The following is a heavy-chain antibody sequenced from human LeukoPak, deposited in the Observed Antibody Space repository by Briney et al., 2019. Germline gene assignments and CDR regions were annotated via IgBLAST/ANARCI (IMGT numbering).Heavy chain of an antibody. CDR1: GFTFSSYA. D-gene: IGHD5-12*01. CDR3: AIRSGYDSPFDY. CDR2: ISGSGGST. Sequence: GGSLRLSCAASGFTFSSYAMSWVRQAPGKGVEWVSAISGSGGSTYYADSVKGRFTISRDNSKNTLYLQMNSLRAEDTAVYYCAIRSGYDSPFDYWGQGTLVTVSS. J-gene: IGHJ4*02. V-gene: IGHV3-23*01.